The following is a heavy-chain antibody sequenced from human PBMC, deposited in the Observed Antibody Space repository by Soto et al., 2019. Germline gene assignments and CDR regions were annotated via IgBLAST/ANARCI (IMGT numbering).Heavy chain of an antibody. Sequence: QVQLVESGGGVVQPGRSLRLSCAASGFTFSNYGMHWVRQAPGKGLQWVALIRHDGNNKYYVDSVKGRFTISRDNSKNTLYLQMNRLRAEDTALYYCARATSGYYYAMDVWGQGTTVTVSS. J-gene: IGHJ6*02. CDR2: IRHDGNNK. CDR1: GFTFSNYG. V-gene: IGHV3-33*01. D-gene: IGHD6-6*01. CDR3: ARATSGYYYAMDV.